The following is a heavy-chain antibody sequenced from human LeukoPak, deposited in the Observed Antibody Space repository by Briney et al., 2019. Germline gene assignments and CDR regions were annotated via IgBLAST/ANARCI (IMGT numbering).Heavy chain of an antibody. D-gene: IGHD5-24*01. CDR2: FYYTGNT. V-gene: IGHV4-39*01. CDR1: GGSISISRYY. Sequence: SETLSLTCTVSGGSISISRYYWGWIRRPPGKGLEWIGNFYYTGNTKSNPSLKSRVTLSVDTSKSHFSLKLSSVTAPDTAVYSCARQKRDGYNYFDYWGQGTLVTVSS. CDR3: ARQKRDGYNYFDY. J-gene: IGHJ4*02.